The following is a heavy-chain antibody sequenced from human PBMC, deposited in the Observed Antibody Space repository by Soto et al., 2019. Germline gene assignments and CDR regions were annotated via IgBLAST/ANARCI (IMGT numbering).Heavy chain of an antibody. J-gene: IGHJ6*03. CDR2: IYSGGST. Sequence: GGSLRLSCAASGFTVSSNYMSWVRQAPGKGLEWVSVIYSGGSTYYADSVKGRFTISRDNSKNTLYLQMNSLRAEDTAVYYCARLSLWFGEFDYYMDVWGKGTTVTVSS. CDR3: ARLSLWFGEFDYYMDV. V-gene: IGHV3-66*01. CDR1: GFTVSSNY. D-gene: IGHD3-10*01.